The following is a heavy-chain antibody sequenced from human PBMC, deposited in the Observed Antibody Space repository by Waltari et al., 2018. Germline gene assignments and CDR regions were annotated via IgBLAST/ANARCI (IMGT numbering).Heavy chain of an antibody. D-gene: IGHD3-22*01. V-gene: IGHV3-30*04. CDR3: ARDYCDRTNCHGMDV. J-gene: IGHJ6*02. CDR1: EFTFRSSA. CDR2: ISYNGRNI. Sequence: QVQLVESGGGVVQPGRSLRLSWAASEFTFRSSAMPWVRQPPGKGLEWVAVISYNGRNIYYVDSVKGRFTISRDNSKKMLYLQVNSLRAEDTALYYCARDYCDRTNCHGMDVWGQGTTVTVSS.